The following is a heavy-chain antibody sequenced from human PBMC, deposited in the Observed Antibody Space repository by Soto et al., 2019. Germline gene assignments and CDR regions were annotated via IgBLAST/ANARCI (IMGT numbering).Heavy chain of an antibody. V-gene: IGHV1-8*01. D-gene: IGHD2-8*01. CDR1: GYTFTSYD. J-gene: IGHJ4*02. Sequence: ASVKVSCKASGYTFTSYDINWVRQATGQGLEWMGWMNPNSGNTGYAQKFQGRVTMTRNTSISTAYMELSSLRSEDTAVYYCALKRGCTNGVCYYFDYWGQGTLVTVSS. CDR3: ALKRGCTNGVCYYFDY. CDR2: MNPNSGNT.